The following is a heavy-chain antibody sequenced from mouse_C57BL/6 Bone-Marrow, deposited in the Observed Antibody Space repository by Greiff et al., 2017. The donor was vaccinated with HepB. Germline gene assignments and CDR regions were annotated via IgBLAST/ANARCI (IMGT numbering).Heavy chain of an antibody. J-gene: IGHJ3*01. CDR3: ARGGWYDYDEGFAY. D-gene: IGHD2-4*01. CDR2: INPYNGDT. CDR1: GYSFTGYF. Sequence: EVQLQESGPELVKPGDSVKISCKASGYSFTGYFMNWVIQSHGKSLEWIGRINPYNGDTFYNQKFKGKATLTVDKSSSTAHMELRSLTSEDSAVYYCARGGWYDYDEGFAYWGQGTLVTVSA. V-gene: IGHV1-20*01.